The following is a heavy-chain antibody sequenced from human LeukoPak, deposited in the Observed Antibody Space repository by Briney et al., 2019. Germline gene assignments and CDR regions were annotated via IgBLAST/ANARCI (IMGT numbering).Heavy chain of an antibody. CDR2: INSDGSST. J-gene: IGHJ3*02. CDR3: ARALVVSDAFDI. D-gene: IGHD3-22*01. V-gene: IGHV3-74*01. CDR1: GFTFSSYW. Sequence: GGSLRLSCAASGFTFSSYWMNWVRHAPGKGLVWVSRINSDGSSTTYADSVKGRFTISRDNAKNTLYLQMNSLRAADTAAYYCARALVVSDAFDIWGQGKMVTVSS.